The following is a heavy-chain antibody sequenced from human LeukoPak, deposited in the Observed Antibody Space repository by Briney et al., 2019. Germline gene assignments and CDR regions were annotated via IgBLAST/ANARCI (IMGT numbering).Heavy chain of an antibody. CDR2: IYPADSDS. J-gene: IGHJ4*02. D-gene: IGHD3-22*01. Sequence: GESLKISCKGSGYTFSNYWIAWVRQMPGKGLEWMGIIYPADSDSRYSPSFQGQVTISVDRSINTAYLQWSSLKASDTAMYYCAIRSYYDTRGFYYFDYWGQGTLVTVSA. CDR1: GYTFSNYW. CDR3: AIRSYYDTRGFYYFDY. V-gene: IGHV5-51*01.